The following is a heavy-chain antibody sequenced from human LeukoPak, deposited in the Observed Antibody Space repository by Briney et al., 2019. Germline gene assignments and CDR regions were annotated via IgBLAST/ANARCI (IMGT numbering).Heavy chain of an antibody. CDR3: ARVPGPHCSGGSCYSPISFAFDI. J-gene: IGHJ3*02. V-gene: IGHV1-46*01. Sequence: ASVKVSCKASGYTFTSYYMHWVRQAPGQGLEWMGIINPSGGSTSYAQKFQGRVTMTRDMSTSTVYMELSSLRSEDTAVYYCARVPGPHCSGGSCYSPISFAFDIWGQGTMVTVSS. CDR2: INPSGGST. D-gene: IGHD2-15*01. CDR1: GYTFTSYY.